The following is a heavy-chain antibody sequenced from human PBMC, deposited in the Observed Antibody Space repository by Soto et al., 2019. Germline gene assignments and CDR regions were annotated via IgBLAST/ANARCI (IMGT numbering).Heavy chain of an antibody. V-gene: IGHV3-30*18. CDR2: ISYDGSNK. CDR3: AKNNVGSSSPGDIVVVPAATPYYYYHGMDV. Sequence: PGGSLRLSCAASGFTFSSYGMHWVRQAPGKGLEWVAVISYDGSNKYYADSVKGRFTISRDNSKNTLYLQMNSLRAEDTAVYYCAKNNVGSSSPGDIVVVPAATPYYYYHGMDVWGQGTTVTVSS. D-gene: IGHD2-2*01. J-gene: IGHJ6*02. CDR1: GFTFSSYG.